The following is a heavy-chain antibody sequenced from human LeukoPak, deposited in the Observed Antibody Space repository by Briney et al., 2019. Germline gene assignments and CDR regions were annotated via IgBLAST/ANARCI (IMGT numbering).Heavy chain of an antibody. CDR3: ARVETPNDAFDI. J-gene: IGHJ3*02. Sequence: RGASVKVSCKASGYTFTGYYMHWVRQAPGQGLEWMGWINPKSGGTNYAQKFQGRVTMTRDTSISTAYMELSRLRSDDTAVYYCARVETPNDAFDIWGQGTMVTVSS. CDR2: INPKSGGT. V-gene: IGHV1-2*02. CDR1: GYTFTGYY.